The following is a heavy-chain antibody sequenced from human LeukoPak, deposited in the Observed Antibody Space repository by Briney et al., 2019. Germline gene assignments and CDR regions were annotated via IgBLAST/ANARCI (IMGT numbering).Heavy chain of an antibody. Sequence: SETLSLTCAVSGYSISSGYYWGWIRQPPGKGLEWIGSIYHSGSTYYNPSLKSRVTISVDTSKNQFSLKLSSVTAADTAVYYCAIGGYCSSTSCYEGFDPWGQGTLVSVSS. J-gene: IGHJ5*02. CDR2: IYHSGST. V-gene: IGHV4-38-2*01. CDR1: GYSISSGYY. D-gene: IGHD2-2*01. CDR3: AIGGYCSSTSCYEGFDP.